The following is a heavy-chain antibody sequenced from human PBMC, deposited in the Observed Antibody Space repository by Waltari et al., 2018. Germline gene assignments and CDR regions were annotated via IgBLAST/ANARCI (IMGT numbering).Heavy chain of an antibody. CDR3: ARFSVAVAGTFGLFYYGMDV. D-gene: IGHD6-19*01. V-gene: IGHV1-69*12. Sequence: QVQLVQSGAEVKKPGSSVKVSCKASGGTFSSYAISWVRQAPGQGLGWMGGIIPIFGTANYAQKFQGRVTITADESTSTAYMELSSLRSEDTAVYYCARFSVAVAGTFGLFYYGMDVWGQGTTVTVSS. CDR1: GGTFSSYA. J-gene: IGHJ6*02. CDR2: IIPIFGTA.